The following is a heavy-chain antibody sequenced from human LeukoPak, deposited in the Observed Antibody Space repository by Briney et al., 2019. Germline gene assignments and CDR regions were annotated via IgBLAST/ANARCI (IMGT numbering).Heavy chain of an antibody. D-gene: IGHD3-22*01. J-gene: IGHJ4*02. CDR1: GYTFTSYD. CDR2: MNPNSGNT. CDR3: ARSRSGYYDSSGYELDY. V-gene: IGHV1-8*01. Sequence: GASVKVSCKASGYTFTSYDINWVRQATGQGLEWMGWMNPNSGNTGYAQKFQGRVTMTRNTSISTAYMELSSLRSEDTAVYYCARSRSGYYDSSGYELDYWGQGTLVIVSS.